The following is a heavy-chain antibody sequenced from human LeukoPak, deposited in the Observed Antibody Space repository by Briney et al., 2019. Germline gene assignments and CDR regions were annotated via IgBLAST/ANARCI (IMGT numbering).Heavy chain of an antibody. D-gene: IGHD3-10*01. V-gene: IGHV3-30*18. CDR1: GFTFSSYG. CDR3: AKDGRYYGSGSYYGDY. J-gene: IGHJ4*02. Sequence: PGRSLRLSCAASGFTFSSYGMHWVRQAPGKGLEWVAVISYDGSNKYYADSVKGRFTISRDNSKNTLYLQMNSLRAEDTAVYYCAKDGRYYGSGSYYGDYWGQGTPVTVSS. CDR2: ISYDGSNK.